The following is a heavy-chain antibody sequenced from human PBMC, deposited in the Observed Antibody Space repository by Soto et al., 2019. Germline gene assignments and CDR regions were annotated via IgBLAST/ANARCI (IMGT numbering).Heavy chain of an antibody. CDR1: GGSISSYY. J-gene: IGHJ3*02. CDR2: IYYSGST. CDR3: ARGYCSGGSCYSEDAFDI. Sequence: SETLSLTCTVSGGSISSYYWSWIRQPPGKGLEWIGYIYYSGSTNYNPSLKSRVTISVDTSKNQFSLKLSSVTAADTAVYYCARGYCSGGSCYSEDAFDIWGQGTMVTVSS. V-gene: IGHV4-59*01. D-gene: IGHD2-15*01.